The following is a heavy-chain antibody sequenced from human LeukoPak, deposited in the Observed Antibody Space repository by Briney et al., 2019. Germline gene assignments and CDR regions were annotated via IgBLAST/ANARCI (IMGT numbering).Heavy chain of an antibody. D-gene: IGHD1-26*01. Sequence: GGSLRLSCAASGFTFSGYGMSWVRQAPGKGLEWVSVISGSGGATNYADSVRGRFTISRDNSKNTLYLQMNSLRAEDTAVYYCAKEKYGRERYYYDTDVWGQGTTVTVSS. V-gene: IGHV3-23*01. J-gene: IGHJ6*02. CDR1: GFTFSGYG. CDR3: AKEKYGRERYYYDTDV. CDR2: ISGSGGAT.